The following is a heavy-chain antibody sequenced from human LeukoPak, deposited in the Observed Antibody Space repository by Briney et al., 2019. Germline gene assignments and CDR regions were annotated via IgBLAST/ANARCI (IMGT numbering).Heavy chain of an antibody. Sequence: GGSLRLSCAASGFTVSSNYMSWVRQAPGKGLEWVSVIYSGGSTYYADSVKGRFTISRDNSKNTLYLQMNSLRAEDTAVYYCAKDGIAAPLDYWGQGTLVTVSS. V-gene: IGHV3-66*01. CDR2: IYSGGST. CDR3: AKDGIAAPLDY. CDR1: GFTVSSNY. J-gene: IGHJ4*02. D-gene: IGHD6-6*01.